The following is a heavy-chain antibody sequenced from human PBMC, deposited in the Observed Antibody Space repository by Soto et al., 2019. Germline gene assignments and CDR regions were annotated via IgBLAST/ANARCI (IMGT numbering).Heavy chain of an antibody. J-gene: IGHJ4*02. D-gene: IGHD3-10*01. V-gene: IGHV1-69*02. CDR3: ARSYGSGSRPFDY. Sequence: QVHLLQSGAEMKKPGSSVKVSCTAFGGTFTSYTFNWVRQAPGQRLEWMGRIIPILGMSNSAHNFQGRLTMIADKSTNTSYMVLSSLTSDDTAIYYCARSYGSGSRPFDYWGQGTLVTVSS. CDR1: GGTFTSYT. CDR2: IIPILGMS.